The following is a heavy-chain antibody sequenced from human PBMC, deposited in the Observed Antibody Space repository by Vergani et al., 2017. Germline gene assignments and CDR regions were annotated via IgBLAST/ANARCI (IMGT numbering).Heavy chain of an antibody. J-gene: IGHJ4*02. CDR3: ARALVAATELHPYYFDY. CDR2: MNPNSGNT. V-gene: IGHV1-8*01. D-gene: IGHD2-15*01. CDR1: GYTFTSYD. Sequence: QVQLVQSGAEVKKPGASVKVSCKASGYTFTSYDINWVRQATGQGLEWMGWMNPNSGNTGYAQKFKGRVTMTRNTSISKAYMELSSLRSEDTAVYYCARALVAATELHPYYFDYWGQGTLVTVSS.